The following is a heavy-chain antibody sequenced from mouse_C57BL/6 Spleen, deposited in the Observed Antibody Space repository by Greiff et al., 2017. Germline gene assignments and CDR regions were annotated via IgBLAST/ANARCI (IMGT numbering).Heavy chain of an antibody. CDR3: ARGWNYYGSSWGYYAMDY. Sequence: EVKLMESEGGLVQPGSSMKLSCTASGFTFSDYYMAWVRQVPEKGLEWVANINYDGSSTYYLDSLKNRFLISRDNAKNILYLQMSSLKSEDTATYYCARGWNYYGSSWGYYAMDYWGQGTSVTVSS. V-gene: IGHV5-16*01. CDR2: INYDGSST. D-gene: IGHD1-1*01. CDR1: GFTFSDYY. J-gene: IGHJ4*01.